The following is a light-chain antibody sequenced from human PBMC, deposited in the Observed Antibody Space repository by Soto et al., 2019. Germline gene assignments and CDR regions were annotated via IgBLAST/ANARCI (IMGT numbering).Light chain of an antibody. Sequence: QSVLTQPASVSGSPGQSITISCTGTSSDIGSYDYVSWYQQHPGKAPKLIIYEVSNRPSGVSNRFSGSKSANTASLTISGLQAEDEADYYCSSYTSDSTVLFGGGTKLTVL. CDR2: EVS. V-gene: IGLV2-14*01. CDR3: SSYTSDSTVL. J-gene: IGLJ3*02. CDR1: SSDIGSYDY.